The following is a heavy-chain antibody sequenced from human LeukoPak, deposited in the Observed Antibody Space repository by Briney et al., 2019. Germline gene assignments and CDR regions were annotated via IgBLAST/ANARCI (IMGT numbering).Heavy chain of an antibody. CDR3: ARDRPGHFDY. CDR2: IYYSGST. Sequence: SETLSLTCTVSGGSISSGGYYWSWIRQHPGKGLEWIGYIYYSGSTYYNPSLKSRVTISVDTSKNQFSLKLSSVTAADTAVYYCARDRPGHFDYWGQGTLVTVSS. CDR1: GGSISSGGYY. V-gene: IGHV4-31*03. J-gene: IGHJ4*02.